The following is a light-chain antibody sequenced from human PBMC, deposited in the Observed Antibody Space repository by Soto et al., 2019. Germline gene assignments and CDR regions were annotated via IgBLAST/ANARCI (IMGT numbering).Light chain of an antibody. V-gene: IGLV2-23*02. CDR3: FSYAGSSIWV. Sequence: QSVLTQPASVSGSPGQSITISCTGSRSDIGSYNNVAWYQQHPGKAPRVIIFGVTKRPSGISNRFFGSKSGSTASLTISGLQAEDEADYFCFSYAGSSIWVFGGGTKLTVL. CDR1: RSDIGSYNN. CDR2: GVT. J-gene: IGLJ3*02.